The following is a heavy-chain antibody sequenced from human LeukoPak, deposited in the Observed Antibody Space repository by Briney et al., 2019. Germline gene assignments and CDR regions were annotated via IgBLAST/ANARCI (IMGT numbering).Heavy chain of an antibody. D-gene: IGHD3-10*02. CDR2: ISSSSSTI. V-gene: IGHV3-48*01. Sequence: GGSLRLSCEASGFTFTNAWMNWVRQAPGKGLEWVSYISSSSSTIYYADSVKGRFTISRDNAKNSLYLQLNSLRAEDTAVYYCAELGITMIGGVWGKGTTVTISS. CDR1: GFTFTNAW. CDR3: AELGITMIGGV. J-gene: IGHJ6*04.